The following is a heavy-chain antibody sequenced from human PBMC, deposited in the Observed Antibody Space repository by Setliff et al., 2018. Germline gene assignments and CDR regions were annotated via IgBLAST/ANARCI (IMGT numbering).Heavy chain of an antibody. CDR3: ARVSQYSSGWYYYYYYGMDV. D-gene: IGHD6-19*01. V-gene: IGHV4-34*01. CDR2: INHSGST. Sequence: PSETLSLTCAVYGGSFSGYYWSWIRQPPGKGLEWIGEINHSGSTNYNPTLKSRVTISVDTSKNQFSLKLSSVTAADTAMYYCARVSQYSSGWYYYYYYGMDVWGQGTTVTVSS. CDR1: GGSFSGYY. J-gene: IGHJ6*02.